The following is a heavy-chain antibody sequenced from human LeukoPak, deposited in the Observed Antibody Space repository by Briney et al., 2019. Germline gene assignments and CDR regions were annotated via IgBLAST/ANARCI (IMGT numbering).Heavy chain of an antibody. CDR1: GYTFTGYY. J-gene: IGHJ4*02. CDR2: INPNSGGT. D-gene: IGHD6-13*01. CDR3: ARWYSSSCLDY. V-gene: IGHV1-2*02. Sequence: GASVKVSCKASGYTFTGYYMHWVRQAPEQGLEWMGWINPNSGGTNYAQKFQGRVTMTRDTSTSTAYMELSRPRSDDTAVYYCARWYSSSCLDYWGQGTLVTVSS.